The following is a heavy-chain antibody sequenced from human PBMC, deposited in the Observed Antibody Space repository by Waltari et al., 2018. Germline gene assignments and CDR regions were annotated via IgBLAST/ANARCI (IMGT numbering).Heavy chain of an antibody. J-gene: IGHJ4*02. CDR3: ARVHWNYVRDY. CDR1: GGSISSSSYY. Sequence: QLQLQESGPGLVKPSETLSLTCTVSGGSISSSSYYWGWIRQPPGKGLEWIGSIYYSGNTYYNPSLKSRVTISVDTSKNQFSLKLSSVTAADTAVYYCARVHWNYVRDYWGQGTLVTVSS. D-gene: IGHD1-7*01. V-gene: IGHV4-39*07. CDR2: IYYSGNT.